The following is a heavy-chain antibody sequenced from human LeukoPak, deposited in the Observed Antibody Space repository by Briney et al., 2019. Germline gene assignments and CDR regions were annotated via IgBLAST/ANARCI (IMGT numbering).Heavy chain of an antibody. CDR3: AKDRGVVVVITTN. V-gene: IGHV3-30*02. CDR2: IRSDGGNE. Sequence: GGSLTLSCAASGFSFSTYDMHWVRQAPGKGLQWVAFIRSDGGNEHSADSVKGRFTISRDNSKNTLYLQMNSLRAEDTAVYYCAKDRGVVVVITTNWGQGTLVTVSS. CDR1: GFSFSTYD. J-gene: IGHJ4*02. D-gene: IGHD3-22*01.